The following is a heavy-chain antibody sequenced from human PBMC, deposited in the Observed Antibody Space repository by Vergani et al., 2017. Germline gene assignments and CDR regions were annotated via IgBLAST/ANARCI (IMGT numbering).Heavy chain of an antibody. J-gene: IGHJ4*02. Sequence: QVQLQESGPGLVKPSETLSLTCTVSGGSISSYYWSWIRQPPGEGLEWIGYIYYSGSTNYNPSLTSRVTISVDTSKNQFSLKLSSVTAADTAVYYCARTHDYDSSGYIDDWGQGTLVTVSS. V-gene: IGHV4-59*01. CDR2: IYYSGST. CDR3: ARTHDYDSSGYIDD. D-gene: IGHD3-22*01. CDR1: GGSISSYY.